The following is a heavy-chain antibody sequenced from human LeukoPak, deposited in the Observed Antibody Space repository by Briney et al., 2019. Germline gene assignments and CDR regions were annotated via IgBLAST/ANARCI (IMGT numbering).Heavy chain of an antibody. Sequence: ASVKVSCKASGYTFTSYYMHWVRQAPGQGLEWMGIINPSGGRTSYTQKLQGRVTMTRDMSTSTVYMELSSLRSDDTAVYYCARGPGEGGSSGYYYGKPEDPAEYYFDYWGLGTLVTVSS. V-gene: IGHV1-46*01. CDR2: INPSGGRT. J-gene: IGHJ4*02. CDR3: ARGPGEGGSSGYYYGKPEDPAEYYFDY. D-gene: IGHD3-22*01. CDR1: GYTFTSYY.